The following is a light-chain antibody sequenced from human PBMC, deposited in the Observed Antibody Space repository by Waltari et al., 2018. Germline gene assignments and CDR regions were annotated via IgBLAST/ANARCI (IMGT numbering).Light chain of an antibody. J-gene: IGLJ3*02. CDR1: ISDIGAYNL. V-gene: IGLV2-14*01. CDR2: VFS. Sequence: QSALTQPASVSGSPGQSITISCTGTISDIGAYNLFSWYKQHHCEAPKLIIFVFSDRPSGVSNRFSGSKSGNRASLTISGLQAEDEADYYCSSYTDSRTWVFGGGTRLTVL. CDR3: SSYTDSRTWV.